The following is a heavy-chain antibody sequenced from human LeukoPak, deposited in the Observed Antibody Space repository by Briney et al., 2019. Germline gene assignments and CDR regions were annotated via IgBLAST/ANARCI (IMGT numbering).Heavy chain of an antibody. J-gene: IGHJ6*03. CDR1: GFTFSSFG. CDR3: AKAGRGGAITMVRGVKGDYYYMDV. D-gene: IGHD3-10*01. V-gene: IGHV3-23*01. CDR2: LSGSGGRT. Sequence: GGSLRLSCAASGFTFSSFGMSWVRQAPGRGLEWVSALSGSGGRTYYTDSVKGRFTISRDNSKNTLYLQMNSLRAEDTAVYYCAKAGRGGAITMVRGVKGDYYYMDVWGKGTTVSISS.